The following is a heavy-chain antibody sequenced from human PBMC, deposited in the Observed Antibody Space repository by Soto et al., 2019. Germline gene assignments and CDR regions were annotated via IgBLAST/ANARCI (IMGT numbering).Heavy chain of an antibody. Sequence: QVQLVQSGAEVKKPGASVKVSCKASGYTFTSYGISWLRQAPGQVREWMGWISTNNGNTNYAQKIQGRATMTTDTATSTPYREMRSLRSDQTGVYYCARVVSDYTDYRYNWVEPWGQGSLVCASS. V-gene: IGHV1-18*01. CDR2: ISTNNGNT. D-gene: IGHD4-4*01. CDR1: GYTFTSYG. CDR3: ARVVSDYTDYRYNWVEP. J-gene: IGHJ5*02.